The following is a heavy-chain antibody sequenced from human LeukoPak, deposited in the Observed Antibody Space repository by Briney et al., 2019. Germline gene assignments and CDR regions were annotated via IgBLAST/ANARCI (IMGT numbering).Heavy chain of an antibody. CDR1: GYTFTSYD. CDR2: MNPNSGNT. Sequence: GASVKVSCKASGYTFTSYDINWVRQATGQGLEWMGWMNPNSGNTGYAQKFQGRVTITRNTSISTAYMELSSLRSEDAAVYYCARGGYCSGGSCYFIPTRWTLPIDYWGQGTLVTVSS. V-gene: IGHV1-8*03. J-gene: IGHJ4*02. D-gene: IGHD2-15*01. CDR3: ARGGYCSGGSCYFIPTRWTLPIDY.